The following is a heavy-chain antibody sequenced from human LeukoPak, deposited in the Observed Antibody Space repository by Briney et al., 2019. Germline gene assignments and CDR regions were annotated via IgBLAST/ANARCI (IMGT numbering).Heavy chain of an antibody. J-gene: IGHJ6*03. Sequence: ASVKVSCKASGYTFTGYYMHWVRQAPGQGLEWMGWINPNSGGTNYAQKFQGRVTMTRDTSISTAYMELSRLRSDDTAVYYCARDFGYCSGGSCYGRYYYYYMDVWGKGTTVTISS. CDR2: INPNSGGT. CDR1: GYTFTGYY. V-gene: IGHV1-2*02. D-gene: IGHD2-15*01. CDR3: ARDFGYCSGGSCYGRYYYYYMDV.